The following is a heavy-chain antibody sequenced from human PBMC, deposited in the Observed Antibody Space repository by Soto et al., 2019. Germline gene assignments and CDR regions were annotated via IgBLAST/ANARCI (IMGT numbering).Heavy chain of an antibody. J-gene: IGHJ4*02. Sequence: GESLKISCKGSGYTFTSYWIGWVRQMPGEGLEWMGVIYPSDSDIRYSPSFQGKVTISADKSITTAYLQWSSLKAADAAMYYCVRSGTSSGRFSDYWGQGTLVTVSS. V-gene: IGHV5-51*01. CDR1: GYTFTSYW. D-gene: IGHD2-15*01. CDR2: IYPSDSDI. CDR3: VRSGTSSGRFSDY.